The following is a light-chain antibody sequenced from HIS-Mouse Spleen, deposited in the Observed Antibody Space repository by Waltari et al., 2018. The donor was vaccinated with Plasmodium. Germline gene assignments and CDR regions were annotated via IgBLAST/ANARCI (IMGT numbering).Light chain of an antibody. Sequence: DIQMTQSPSSLSASVGDRVTITCQASQDISNYLNCYQQKPGKAPKLLIYDASNLETGVTSRFSGSGAGTDFTVTISSLQPEDIATYYCQQYDNLPPLFTFGPGTKVDIK. CDR1: QDISNY. CDR3: QQYDNLPPLFT. V-gene: IGKV1-33*01. J-gene: IGKJ3*01. CDR2: DAS.